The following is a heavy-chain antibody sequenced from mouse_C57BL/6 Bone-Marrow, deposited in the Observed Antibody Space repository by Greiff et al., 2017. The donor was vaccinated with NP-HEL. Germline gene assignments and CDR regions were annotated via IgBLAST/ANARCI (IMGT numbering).Heavy chain of an antibody. CDR2: IHPNSGST. V-gene: IGHV1-64*01. D-gene: IGHD2-2*01. CDR1: GYTFTSYC. CDR3: ARGGWLPWVDY. Sequence: QVQLLQSGAELLKPGASVKLSCKASGYTFTSYCMPWVKQIPGQGLEWIGMIHPNSGSTNYNEKFKSKATLTVDKSSSTAYMQLSSLTSEDSAVYYCARGGWLPWVDYWGQGTSVTVSS. J-gene: IGHJ4*01.